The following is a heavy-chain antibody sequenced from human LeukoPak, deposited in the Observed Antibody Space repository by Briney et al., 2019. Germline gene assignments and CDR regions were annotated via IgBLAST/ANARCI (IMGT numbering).Heavy chain of an antibody. D-gene: IGHD4-17*01. CDR3: AREENGGEYDDGFDI. Sequence: GGSLRLSCAASGFTVSSNYMYWVRQAPGKGLEWVSVIYSGGCTYYADSVKGRFTISRDNSKNTLYLQMNSLRAEDTAVYYCAREENGGEYDDGFDIWGQGTMVTVSS. J-gene: IGHJ3*02. V-gene: IGHV3-53*01. CDR2: IYSGGCT. CDR1: GFTVSSNY.